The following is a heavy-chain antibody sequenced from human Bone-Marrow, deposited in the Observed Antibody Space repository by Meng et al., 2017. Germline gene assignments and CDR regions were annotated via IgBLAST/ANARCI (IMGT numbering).Heavy chain of an antibody. J-gene: IGHJ4*02. CDR3: ARGSLCSGGSCSDY. CDR1: GFTFSSSG. D-gene: IGHD2-15*01. CDR2: ISSSGSTI. V-gene: IGHV3-48*04. Sequence: GGSLRLSCAASGFTFSSSGMNWVRQAPGKGLEWVSYISSSGSTIYYADSVKGRFTISRDNAKNSLYLQMNSLRAEDTAVYYCARGSLCSGGSCSDYWGQGTLVTVSS.